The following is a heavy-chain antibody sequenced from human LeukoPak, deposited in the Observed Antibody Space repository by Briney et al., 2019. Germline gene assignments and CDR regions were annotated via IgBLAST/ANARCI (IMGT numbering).Heavy chain of an antibody. CDR3: ARDKGIVATKRYYYYGMDV. CDR1: GGSVSSGSYY. V-gene: IGHV4-61*01. D-gene: IGHD5-12*01. Sequence: KTSETLSLTCTVSGGSVSSGSYYWSWIRQPPGKGLEWIGYIYYSGSTNYNPSLKSRVTISVDTSKNQFSLKLSSVTAADTAVYYCARDKGIVATKRYYYYGMDVWGQGTTVTVSS. CDR2: IYYSGST. J-gene: IGHJ6*02.